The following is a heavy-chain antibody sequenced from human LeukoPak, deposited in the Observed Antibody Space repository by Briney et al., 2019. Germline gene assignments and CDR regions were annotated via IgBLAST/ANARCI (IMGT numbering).Heavy chain of an antibody. CDR1: GYTFTGYY. D-gene: IGHD6-19*01. CDR2: INPNSGGT. CDR3: AKTGYSSGWYETRGNWFDP. Sequence: ASVKVSCKASGYTFTGYYMHWVRQAPGQGLEWMGRINPNSGGTNYAEKFKGRVTRTRDTSTSTAYMELRSLRSDDTAVYYCAKTGYSSGWYETRGNWFDPWGQGTLVTVSS. J-gene: IGHJ5*02. V-gene: IGHV1-2*06.